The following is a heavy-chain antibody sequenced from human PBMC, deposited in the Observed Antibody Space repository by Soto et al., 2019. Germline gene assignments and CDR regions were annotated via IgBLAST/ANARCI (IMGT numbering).Heavy chain of an antibody. Sequence: GGSLRLSCAASGFTFSSYAMSWVRQAPGKGLEWVSAISGSGGSTYYADSVKGRFTISRDNSKNTLYLQMNSLRAEDTAVYYCAKAPFIAVAGTRWVGYYYYGMDVWGQGTTVTVSS. CDR2: ISGSGGST. D-gene: IGHD6-19*01. CDR3: AKAPFIAVAGTRWVGYYYYGMDV. CDR1: GFTFSSYA. J-gene: IGHJ6*02. V-gene: IGHV3-23*01.